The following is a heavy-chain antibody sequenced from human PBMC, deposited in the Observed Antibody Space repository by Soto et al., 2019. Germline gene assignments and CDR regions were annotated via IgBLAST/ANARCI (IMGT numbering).Heavy chain of an antibody. D-gene: IGHD6-25*01. CDR3: ARTPRGRGYYYYGMDV. Sequence: PSETLSLTCTVSGGSISSYYWSWIRQPAGKGLEWIGRIYTSGSTNYNPSLKSRVTMSVDTSKNQFSLKLSSVTAADTAVYYCARTPRGRGYYYYGMDVWGQGTTVTVSS. CDR1: GGSISSYY. CDR2: IYTSGST. V-gene: IGHV4-4*07. J-gene: IGHJ6*02.